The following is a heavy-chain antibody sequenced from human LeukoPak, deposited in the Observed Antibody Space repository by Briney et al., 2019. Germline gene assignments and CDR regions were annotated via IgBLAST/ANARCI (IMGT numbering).Heavy chain of an antibody. D-gene: IGHD5-12*01. V-gene: IGHV1-8*01. J-gene: IGHJ4*02. CDR2: MNPNSGNT. CDR3: AREGPPSWPIDY. Sequence: ASVKVSCKSSGYIFTSYDIYWVRQATGQGLEWMGWMNPNSGNTGYAQKFQGRVTMTTNTSISTAYMELSSLRSEDTAVYYCAREGPPSWPIDYWGQGTLVTVSS. CDR1: GYIFTSYD.